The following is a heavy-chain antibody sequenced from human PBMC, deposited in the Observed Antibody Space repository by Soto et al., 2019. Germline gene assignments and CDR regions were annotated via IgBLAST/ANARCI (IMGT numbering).Heavy chain of an antibody. D-gene: IGHD3-10*01. CDR1: GGSIRSGGYF. Sequence: QVQLQESGPGLVKPSQTLSLTCIVSGGSIRSGGYFWSWIRQHPGKGLEWIGNIYYNSGSTYYTPSLKSRVSSAVDASKNQFSLDLRSVTAADTAVYFCTRDKPLPDNSKSGKGYYGMDVWGQGTTVIVS. V-gene: IGHV4-31*03. J-gene: IGHJ6*02. CDR2: IYYNSGST. CDR3: TRDKPLPDNSKSGKGYYGMDV.